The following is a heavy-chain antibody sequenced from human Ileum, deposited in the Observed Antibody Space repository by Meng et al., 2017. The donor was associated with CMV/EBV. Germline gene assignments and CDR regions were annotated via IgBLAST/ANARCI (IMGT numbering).Heavy chain of an antibody. CDR2: ISGSSSSL. CDR3: AKECLTMVRGVIIEANYYGMDV. Sequence: GESLKISCAASGFTLSSHSMNWVRQAPGKGLEWVASISGSSSSLFYADSVKGRFTVSRDNSKNTLYLQMNSLRAEDTAVYYCAKECLTMVRGVIIEANYYGMDVWGQGTTVTVSS. D-gene: IGHD3-10*01. J-gene: IGHJ6*02. V-gene: IGHV3-21*01. CDR1: GFTLSSHS.